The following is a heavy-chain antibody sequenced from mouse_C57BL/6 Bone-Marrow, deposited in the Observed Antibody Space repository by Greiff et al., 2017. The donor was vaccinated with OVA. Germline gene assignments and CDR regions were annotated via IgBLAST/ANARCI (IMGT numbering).Heavy chain of an antibody. D-gene: IGHD2-10*02. CDR1: GYTFTSYW. CDR2: IHPNGGST. J-gene: IGHJ1*03. V-gene: IGHV1-64*01. Sequence: QVQLQQPGAELVKPGASVKLSCKASGYTFTSYWMHWVKQRPGQGLEWIGMIHPNGGSTNYNEKFKSKATLTVDKSSSTAYMQLSSLTSEDSAVYYCARRGYGNYVPWYFDVWGTGTTVTVSS. CDR3: ARRGYGNYVPWYFDV.